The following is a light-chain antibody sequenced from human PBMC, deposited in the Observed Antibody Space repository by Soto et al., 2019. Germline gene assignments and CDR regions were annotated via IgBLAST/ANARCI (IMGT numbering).Light chain of an antibody. CDR1: QSVSSSY. CDR3: QQSGSSPIT. V-gene: IGKV3-20*01. CDR2: GAS. J-gene: IGKJ3*01. Sequence: EIVLTQSPGTLSLSPGERATLSCRASQSVSSSYLAWYQQKPGQAPRLLIYGASSRATGIPDRFSGSGSGTDFTLTINRLEPEDFAVYYCQQSGSSPITFGPGTKVDI.